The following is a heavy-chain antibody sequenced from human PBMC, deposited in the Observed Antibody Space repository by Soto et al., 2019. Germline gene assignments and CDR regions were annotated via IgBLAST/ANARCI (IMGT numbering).Heavy chain of an antibody. CDR1: GFTVSSNY. CDR2: IYSGGST. CDR3: ASRESPYCSGGSCYSGYYYYYGMDV. V-gene: IGHV3-53*04. J-gene: IGHJ6*02. Sequence: HPGGSLRLSCAASGFTVSSNYMSWVRQAPGKGLEWVSVIYSGGSTYYADSVKGRFTISRHNSKNTLYLQMNSLRAEDTAVYYCASRESPYCSGGSCYSGYYYYYGMDVWGQGTTVTVSS. D-gene: IGHD2-15*01.